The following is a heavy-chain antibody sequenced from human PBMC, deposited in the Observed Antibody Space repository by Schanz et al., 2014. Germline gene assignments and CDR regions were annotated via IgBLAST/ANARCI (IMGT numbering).Heavy chain of an antibody. CDR2: ISGDSDYI. CDR1: RIIFGTYS. CDR3: AHPRVGHSSGFDF. Sequence: EVQLVESGGGLVKPGGSLRLSCTASRIIFGTYSMNWIRQTPKGLEWVSSISGDSDYIYYADSVKGRFTISRDNAKRSLYLRMNRLRVDDTAVYYCAHPRVGHSSGFDFWGQGSLVTVSS. J-gene: IGHJ4*02. V-gene: IGHV3-21*01. D-gene: IGHD3-22*01.